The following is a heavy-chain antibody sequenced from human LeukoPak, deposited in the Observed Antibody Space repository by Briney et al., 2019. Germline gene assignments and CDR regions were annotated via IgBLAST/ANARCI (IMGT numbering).Heavy chain of an antibody. CDR1: GFTFSNAW. J-gene: IGHJ6*04. V-gene: IGHV3-15*01. Sequence: GGSLRLSCAASGFTFSNAWMSWVRQAPGKGLEWVGRIKSKTDGGTTDYAAPVKGRFTISRDDSKNTLYLQMNSLKTEDTAVYYCTTAPAGYCSSTSCPDYYGMDVWGKGTTVTVSS. CDR3: TTAPAGYCSSTSCPDYYGMDV. CDR2: IKSKTDGGTT. D-gene: IGHD2-2*01.